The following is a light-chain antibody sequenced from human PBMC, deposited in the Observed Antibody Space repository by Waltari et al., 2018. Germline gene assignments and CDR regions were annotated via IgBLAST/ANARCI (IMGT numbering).Light chain of an antibody. J-gene: IGLJ2*01. CDR1: SSDVAGYNY. CDR2: DAI. V-gene: IGLV2-14*03. Sequence: QSALTQPDPVSGSPGQSITISCTGTSSDVAGYNYVPWYQQYQGKAPKVIIYDAINRPSGVSNRFSGSKSGNSASLTISGLQAEDEADYYCGSFISSTTGIFGGGTRLTVL. CDR3: GSFISSTTGI.